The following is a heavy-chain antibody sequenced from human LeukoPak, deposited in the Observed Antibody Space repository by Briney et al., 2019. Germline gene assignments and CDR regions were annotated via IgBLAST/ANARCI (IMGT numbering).Heavy chain of an antibody. Sequence: GGSLRLSCAASGFTFSSYGMHWVRQAPGKGLEWVAVIWYDGSNKYYADSVKGRFTISRDNSKNTLYLQMNSLRAEDTAVYYCVRDNPRCCGVVPANIDDSWGQGTLVTVSS. D-gene: IGHD2-15*01. J-gene: IGHJ4*02. CDR3: VRDNPRCCGVVPANIDDS. V-gene: IGHV3-33*01. CDR1: GFTFSSYG. CDR2: IWYDGSNK.